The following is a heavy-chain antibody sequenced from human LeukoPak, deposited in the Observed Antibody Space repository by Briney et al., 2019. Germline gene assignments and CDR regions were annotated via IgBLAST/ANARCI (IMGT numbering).Heavy chain of an antibody. Sequence: GGSLRLSCAASGFTFSSYSMNWVRQAPGKGLEWVAVISYDGSNKYYADSVKGRFTISRDNSKNTLYLQMNSLRAEDTAVYYCAPLIAAAGTGLDYWGQGTLVTVSS. CDR3: APLIAAAGTGLDY. J-gene: IGHJ4*02. V-gene: IGHV3-30*03. CDR1: GFTFSSYS. CDR2: ISYDGSNK. D-gene: IGHD6-13*01.